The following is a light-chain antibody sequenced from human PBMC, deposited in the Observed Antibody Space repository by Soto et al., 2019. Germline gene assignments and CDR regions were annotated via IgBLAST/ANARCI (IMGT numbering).Light chain of an antibody. V-gene: IGLV4-69*01. J-gene: IGLJ2*01. Sequence: PVLTQPPSASASLGDSVKLTCTLSSGHSSYAIAWHQKQPEKGPRYWMDLNNDGNHTKGDGIPDGFSGSSSVAERYLIISSLQSEDEADYYCQTWGTGFQVFGGGIKVTVL. CDR3: QTWGTGFQV. CDR1: SGHSSYA. CDR2: LNNDGNH.